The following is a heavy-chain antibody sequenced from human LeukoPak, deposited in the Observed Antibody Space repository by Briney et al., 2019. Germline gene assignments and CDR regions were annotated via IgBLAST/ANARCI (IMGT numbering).Heavy chain of an antibody. D-gene: IGHD6-19*01. J-gene: IGHJ3*02. V-gene: IGHV4-30-2*01. CDR3: ARVGVAVAGTSFGDGAFDI. CDR1: GGSISSGGYY. Sequence: SQTLSLTCTVSGGSISSGGYYWSRIRQPPGKGLEWIGYIYHSGSTYYNPSLKSRVTISVDRSKNQFSLKLSSVTAADTAVYYCARVGVAVAGTSFGDGAFDIWGQGTMVTVSS. CDR2: IYHSGST.